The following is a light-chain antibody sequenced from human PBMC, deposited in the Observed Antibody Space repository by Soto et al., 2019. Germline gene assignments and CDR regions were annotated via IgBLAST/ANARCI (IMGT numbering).Light chain of an antibody. Sequence: QSALTQPASVSGSPGQSITISCTGTSSDVGTYNYVSWYQHRPGKAPKLMIYDVSYRPSGVSNRFSGSKSANTASLTISGLQAEDEADYYCSSYTTSNIQVFGGGTKVTVL. J-gene: IGLJ3*02. CDR3: SSYTTSNIQV. V-gene: IGLV2-14*01. CDR2: DVS. CDR1: SSDVGTYNY.